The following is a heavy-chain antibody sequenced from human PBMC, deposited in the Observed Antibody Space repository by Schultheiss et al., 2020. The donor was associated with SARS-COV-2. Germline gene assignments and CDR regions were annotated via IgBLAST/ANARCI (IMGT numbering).Heavy chain of an antibody. CDR3: ARSSTAVIANWFDP. CDR1: GYSFTNYW. D-gene: IGHD4-23*01. Sequence: GGSLRLSCMGSGYSFTNYWIGWVRQMPGKGLEWMGIIYPGDSDTRYSPSFQGQVTISADKSISTAYLQWSSLKASDTAMYYCARSSTAVIANWFDPWGQGTLVTVSS. V-gene: IGHV5-51*01. CDR2: IYPGDSDT. J-gene: IGHJ5*02.